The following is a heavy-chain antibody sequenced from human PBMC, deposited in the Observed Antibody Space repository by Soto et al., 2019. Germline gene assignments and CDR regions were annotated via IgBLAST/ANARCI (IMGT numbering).Heavy chain of an antibody. CDR1: GASVSSNSAA. CDR2: TYYRSKWYN. V-gene: IGHV6-1*01. D-gene: IGHD1-26*01. J-gene: IGHJ6*02. Sequence: SQTLSLTCAISGASVSSNSAAWNWIRQSPSRGLEWLGRTYYRSKWYNDYAVSVKSRITINPDTSKNQFSLQLNSVTPEDTAVYFFASEGGNRYYYYGMYVWGQGTTVTVS. CDR3: ASEGGNRYYYYGMYV.